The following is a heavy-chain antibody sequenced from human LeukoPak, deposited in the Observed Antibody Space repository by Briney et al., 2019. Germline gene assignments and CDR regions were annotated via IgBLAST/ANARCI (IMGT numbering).Heavy chain of an antibody. Sequence: GESLKISCKGSGYSFTSYWIGWVRQMPGKGLEWMGIIYPGDSDTRYSPSFQGQVTISADKSISTAYLQWSSLKASDTAMYYCARLVGYCSSTTCYGAFDFWGQGTMVTVSS. J-gene: IGHJ3*01. D-gene: IGHD2-2*01. V-gene: IGHV5-51*01. CDR3: ARLVGYCSSTTCYGAFDF. CDR1: GYSFTSYW. CDR2: IYPGDSDT.